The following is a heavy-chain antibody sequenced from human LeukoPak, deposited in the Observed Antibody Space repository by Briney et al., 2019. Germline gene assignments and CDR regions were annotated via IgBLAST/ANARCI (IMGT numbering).Heavy chain of an antibody. CDR3: ARANYYSSSSGYPADWFFDL. D-gene: IGHD3-22*01. J-gene: IGHJ2*01. CDR1: GYTFTDYA. Sequence: GASVKVSCKASGYTFTDYAMHWVRQAPGQWLEWMGWINAGTGNTKYSRKFQGRVTITRGTSASTAYMELSSLRSEDTAVYYCARANYYSSSSGYPADWFFDLWGRGTLVTVSS. V-gene: IGHV1-3*01. CDR2: INAGTGNT.